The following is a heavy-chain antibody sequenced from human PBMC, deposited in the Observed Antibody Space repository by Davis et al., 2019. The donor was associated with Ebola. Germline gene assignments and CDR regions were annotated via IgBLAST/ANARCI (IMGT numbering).Heavy chain of an antibody. CDR3: ARFLFQVGYYYYGMDV. CDR2: ISSSSSYI. CDR1: GFTFSSYS. V-gene: IGHV3-21*01. D-gene: IGHD2-2*01. Sequence: GESLKISCAASGFTFSSYSMNWVRQAPGKGLEWVSSISSSSSYIYYADSAKGRFTISRDNAKNSLYLQMNSLRAEDTAVYYCARFLFQVGYYYYGMDVWGQGTTVTVSS. J-gene: IGHJ6*02.